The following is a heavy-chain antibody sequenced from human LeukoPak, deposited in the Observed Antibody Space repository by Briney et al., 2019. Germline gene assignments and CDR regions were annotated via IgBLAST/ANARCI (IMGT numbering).Heavy chain of an antibody. CDR2: IDQDGSEK. Sequence: GGSLRLSCAASGFMFSSYWMTWVRQAPGKGLEWVANIDQDGSEKSYVDSVKGRFTISRANTKNSLYLQMNSLTAEDTALYYCARDQGGPGDYWGQGTLVTVSS. CDR3: ARDQGGPGDY. D-gene: IGHD3-16*01. CDR1: GFMFSSYW. J-gene: IGHJ4*02. V-gene: IGHV3-7*01.